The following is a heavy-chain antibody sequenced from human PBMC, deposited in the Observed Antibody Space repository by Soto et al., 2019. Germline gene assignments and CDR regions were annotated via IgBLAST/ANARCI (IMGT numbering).Heavy chain of an antibody. D-gene: IGHD5-18*01. CDR2: IYYSGST. V-gene: IGHV4-31*03. CDR3: ARVYSYDYHTLPRDYYYYGMDV. CDR1: GGSISSGGYY. J-gene: IGHJ6*02. Sequence: QVQLQESGPGLVKPSQTLSLTCTVSGGSISSGGYYWSWIRQHPGKGLEWIGYIYYSGSTYYNPSLKSRVTISVDTSKNQFSLKLSSVTAADTAVYYCARVYSYDYHTLPRDYYYYGMDVWGQGTTVTVSS.